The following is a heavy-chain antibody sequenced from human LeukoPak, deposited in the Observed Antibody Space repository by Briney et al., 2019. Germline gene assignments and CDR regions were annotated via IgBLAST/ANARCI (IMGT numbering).Heavy chain of an antibody. CDR2: ISPYNGNT. D-gene: IGHD6-19*01. J-gene: IGHJ4*02. Sequence: ASVKVSCKASGYTFTNYGIHWVRQAPGQGLEWMGWISPYNGNTNYAQKLQGRVTMTTDTSTTTAYMELRSLRSDDTAVYFCAREMSVAGYYFDSWGQGTLVTLSS. CDR1: GYTFTNYG. CDR3: AREMSVAGYYFDS. V-gene: IGHV1-18*01.